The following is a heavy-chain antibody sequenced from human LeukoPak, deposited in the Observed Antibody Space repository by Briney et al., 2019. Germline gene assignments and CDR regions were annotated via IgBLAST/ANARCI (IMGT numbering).Heavy chain of an antibody. CDR1: GFTFRTYS. CDR3: ARGAVAGADFDY. J-gene: IGHJ4*02. D-gene: IGHD6-19*01. Sequence: GGSLRLSCVASGFTFRTYSMNWVRQAPGKGLEWVSSISSGSSYIYYADSVKGRFTISRDNAKNSLFLQMNSLRVEDTAVYYCARGAVAGADFDYWGQGTLVIVSS. V-gene: IGHV3-21*01. CDR2: ISSGSSYI.